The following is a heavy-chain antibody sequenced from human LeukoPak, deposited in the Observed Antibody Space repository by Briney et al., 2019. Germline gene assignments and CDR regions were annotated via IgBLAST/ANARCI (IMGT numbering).Heavy chain of an antibody. CDR1: GFTFSTYN. J-gene: IGHJ4*02. CDR3: ARSSKQQTDFEY. Sequence: GESLRLSCAASGFTFSTYNMNWVRQAPGKGLEWVSSISSSRNYVYYADSMKGRFTISRDNAKNSLYLQINSLRAEDTAVYYCARSSKQQTDFEYWGQGTLVTVSS. CDR2: ISSSRNYV. D-gene: IGHD6-13*01. V-gene: IGHV3-21*01.